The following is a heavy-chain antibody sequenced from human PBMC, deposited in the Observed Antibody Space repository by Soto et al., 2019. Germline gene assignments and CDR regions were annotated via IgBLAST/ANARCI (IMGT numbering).Heavy chain of an antibody. CDR2: IYYSGST. D-gene: IGHD6-19*01. CDR3: ARHPNPIAVAKGDFYYYGMDV. J-gene: IGHJ6*02. V-gene: IGHV4-39*01. CDR1: GGSISSSSYY. Sequence: QLQLQESGPGLVKPSETLSLTCTVSGGSISSSSYYWGWIRQPPGKGLEWIGRIYYSGSTSDNPSLESRVTISVEASKIQFSLKLSSVTAADTAVYYCARHPNPIAVAKGDFYYYGMDVWGQGTTVTVSS.